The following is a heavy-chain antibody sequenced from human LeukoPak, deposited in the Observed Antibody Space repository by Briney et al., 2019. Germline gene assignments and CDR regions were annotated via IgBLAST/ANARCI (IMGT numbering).Heavy chain of an antibody. J-gene: IGHJ4*02. D-gene: IGHD3-10*01. Sequence: PSETLSLTCTVSGGSITRYFWSWVRQPAGKGLEWIGRIYSSGNTNYNPSLNSRVTMSVHTSNNQFSLKLSSVTAADTAVYYCARDASDYYGSGSYYWGQGTLVTVSS. CDR2: IYSSGNT. V-gene: IGHV4-4*07. CDR1: GGSITRYF. CDR3: ARDASDYYGSGSYY.